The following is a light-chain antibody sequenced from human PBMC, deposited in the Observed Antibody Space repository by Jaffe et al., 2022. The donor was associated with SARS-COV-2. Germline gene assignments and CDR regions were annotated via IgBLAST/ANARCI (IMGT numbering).Light chain of an antibody. CDR3: GTWDDSLSAGV. Sequence: QSVLTQPPSVSAAPGQQVTISCSGSSSNIGNNYVSWYQQLPGTAPKLLIYENNKRPSGIPDRFSGSKSGTSATLGITGLQTGDEADYYCGTWDDSLSAGVFGGGTKLTVL. J-gene: IGLJ2*01. CDR2: ENN. CDR1: SSNIGNNY. V-gene: IGLV1-51*02.